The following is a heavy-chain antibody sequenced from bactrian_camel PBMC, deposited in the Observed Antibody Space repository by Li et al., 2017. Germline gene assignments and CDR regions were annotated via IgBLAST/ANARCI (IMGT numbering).Heavy chain of an antibody. D-gene: IGHD4*01. CDR3: ATTRSYPSDNDYLRCGRFGF. CDR2: IDVDGDT. Sequence: HVQLVESGGGSVQAGGSLTLSCVASGLNYNACCMGWYRQVPGKEREGVADIDVDGDTHYADFAQGRFTISRDNAKNTLYLDMNDLKPEDTAIYYCATTRSYPSDNDYLRCGRFGFFGQGTQVTVS. CDR1: GLNYNACC. J-gene: IGHJ6*01. V-gene: IGHV3S55*01.